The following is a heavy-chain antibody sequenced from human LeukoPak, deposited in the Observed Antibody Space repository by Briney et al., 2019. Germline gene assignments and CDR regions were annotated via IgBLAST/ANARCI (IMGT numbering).Heavy chain of an antibody. CDR3: ATRPDSRGLYYYYGMDV. V-gene: IGHV3-11*04. Sequence: AGGSLRLSCAASGFTFSDYYMSWIRQAPGKGLEWVSYISSSGSTIYYADSVKGRFTISRDNAKNSLYLQMNSLRAEDTAVYYCATRPDSRGLYYYYGMDVWGQGTTVTVSS. CDR2: ISSSGSTI. J-gene: IGHJ6*02. D-gene: IGHD3-10*01. CDR1: GFTFSDYY.